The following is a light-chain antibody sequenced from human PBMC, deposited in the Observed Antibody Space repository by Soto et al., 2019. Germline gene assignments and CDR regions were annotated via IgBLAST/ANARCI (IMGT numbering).Light chain of an antibody. CDR1: QSVSSK. CDR2: GAS. V-gene: IGKV3-15*01. CDR3: QQYNNWPPLT. J-gene: IGKJ4*01. Sequence: EIVMTQSPATLSVSPGERATLSCRASQSVSSKLAWYQQKPGQAPRLLIYGASTRATGIPARFSGSGSGTEFTLTISSLQSKDFAVYYCQQYNNWPPLTFGGGTKVEIK.